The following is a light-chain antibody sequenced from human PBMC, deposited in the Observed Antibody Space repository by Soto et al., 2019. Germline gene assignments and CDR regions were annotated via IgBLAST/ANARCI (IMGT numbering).Light chain of an antibody. V-gene: IGKV3-15*01. CDR3: RQYGRSLGFA. CDR2: GAS. Sequence: EIVMTQSPATLSVSPGERATLSCRASQYIGSNLAWYQQKPGQAPRLLIYGASTRATGIPARFSGSGSGTEFTLTISRLEPEDFAVYYCRQYGRSLGFAFGGGTKVDIK. CDR1: QYIGSN. J-gene: IGKJ4*01.